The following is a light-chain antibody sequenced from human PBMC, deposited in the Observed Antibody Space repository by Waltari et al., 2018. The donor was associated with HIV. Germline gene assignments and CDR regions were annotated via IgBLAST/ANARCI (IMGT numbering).Light chain of an antibody. Sequence: PGQSVTISCTGTSGDIGNYDYVSWYQQHPGKAPQIIIYEVSQRSSGVPDRFSGSKSGNTASLTVSGLQAEDEADYYCASYAGHDRFVLLGGGTKVTVL. CDR3: ASYAGHDRFVL. CDR1: SGDIGNYDY. J-gene: IGLJ2*01. CDR2: EVS. V-gene: IGLV2-8*01.